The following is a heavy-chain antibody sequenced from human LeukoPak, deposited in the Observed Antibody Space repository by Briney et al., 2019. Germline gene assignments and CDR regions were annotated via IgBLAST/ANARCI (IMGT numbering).Heavy chain of an antibody. J-gene: IGHJ4*02. CDR3: ARLAVTQRDFDY. V-gene: IGHV1-2*06. CDR1: GYTFTGYY. CDR2: INPNSGGT. D-gene: IGHD2-21*02. Sequence: ASVKVSCKASGYTFTGYYMHWVRQAPGQGLEWMGRINPNSGGTNYAQKFQGRVTMTRDTSISTACMELSRLRSDDTAVYYCARLAVTQRDFDYWGQGTLVTVSS.